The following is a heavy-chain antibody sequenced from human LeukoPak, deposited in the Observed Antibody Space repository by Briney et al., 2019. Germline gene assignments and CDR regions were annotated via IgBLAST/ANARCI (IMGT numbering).Heavy chain of an antibody. V-gene: IGHV3-11*06. J-gene: IGHJ3*02. D-gene: IGHD5-12*01. Sequence: GGSLRLSCAASGITFSDYYMSWIRQAPGKGLEWVSYISSSSSYTNYADSVKGRFTISRDNAKNSLYLQMNSLRAEDTAVYYCARGGRDAFDIWGQGTMVTVSS. CDR1: GITFSDYY. CDR2: ISSSSSYT. CDR3: ARGGRDAFDI.